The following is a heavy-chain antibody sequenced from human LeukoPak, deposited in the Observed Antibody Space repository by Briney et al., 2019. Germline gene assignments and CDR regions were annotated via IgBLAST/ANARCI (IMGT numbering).Heavy chain of an antibody. CDR1: GGSLSSYY. V-gene: IGHV4-59*01. D-gene: IGHD1-26*01. J-gene: IGHJ6*03. CDR2: IYYSGST. Sequence: PSETLSLTCTVSGGSLSSYYWSWIRQPPGKGLEWIGYIYYSGSTNYNPSLKSRVTISVDTSTNQFSLKLSSVTAADTAVYYCARAIIVGAPAAPYYYYMDVWGKGTTVTVSS. CDR3: ARAIIVGAPAAPYYYYMDV.